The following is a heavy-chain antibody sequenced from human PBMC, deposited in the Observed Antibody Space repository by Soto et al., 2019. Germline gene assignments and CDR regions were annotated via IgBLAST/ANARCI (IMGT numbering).Heavy chain of an antibody. CDR1: GFTFSSYA. V-gene: IGHV3-23*01. D-gene: IGHD4-17*01. CDR2: ISGSGGST. CDR3: AKAGLRWSEKSDY. Sequence: PGGSLRLSCAASGFTFSSYAMSWVRQAPGKGLEWVSAISGSGGSTYYADSVKGRFTISRDNSKNTLYLQMNSLRAEDTAVYYGAKAGLRWSEKSDYWGQGTLVTVSS. J-gene: IGHJ4*02.